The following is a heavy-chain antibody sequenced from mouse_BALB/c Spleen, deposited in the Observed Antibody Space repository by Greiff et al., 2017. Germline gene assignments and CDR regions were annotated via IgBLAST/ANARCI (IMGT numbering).Heavy chain of an antibody. D-gene: IGHD1-1*02. Sequence: QVQLQQSGPGLVAPSQSLSITCTVSGFSLTSYDISWIRQPPGKGLEWLGVIWTGGGTNYNSAFMSRLSISKDNSKSQVFLKMNSLQTDDTAIYYCVLYGPYYAMDYWGQGTSVTVSS. V-gene: IGHV2-9-2*01. CDR3: VLYGPYYAMDY. CDR2: IWTGGGT. J-gene: IGHJ4*01. CDR1: GFSLTSYD.